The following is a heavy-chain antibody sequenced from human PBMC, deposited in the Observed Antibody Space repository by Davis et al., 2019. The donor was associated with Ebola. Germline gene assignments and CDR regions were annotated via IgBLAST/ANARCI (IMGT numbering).Heavy chain of an antibody. CDR2: IDPSDSYT. V-gene: IGHV5-10-1*01. CDR1: GYSFTSYW. D-gene: IGHD1/OR15-1a*01. CDR3: ARQQNPSVGWFDP. Sequence: PGGSLRLSCKGSGYSFTSYWISWVRQMPGKGLEWMGRIDPSDSYTNYSPSFQGHATISADKSISTAYLQWSSLKASDTAMYYCARQQNPSVGWFDPWGQGTLVTVSS. J-gene: IGHJ5*02.